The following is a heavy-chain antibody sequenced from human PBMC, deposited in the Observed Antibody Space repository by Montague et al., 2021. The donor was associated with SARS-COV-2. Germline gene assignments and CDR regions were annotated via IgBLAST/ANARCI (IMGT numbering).Heavy chain of an antibody. CDR3: ARAGYSSGYDY. CDR2: IKEDGGVK. V-gene: IGHV3-7*04. CDR1: GFTLSNYW. J-gene: IGHJ4*02. Sequence: SLRLSCAASGFTLSNYWMAWDRQAPGKALEWISNIKEDGGVKNYADSVKGRFTISRDNTKNLLFLQMNSLSVEDTAVYYCARAGYSSGYDYWGQGTLVTVSS. D-gene: IGHD6-19*01.